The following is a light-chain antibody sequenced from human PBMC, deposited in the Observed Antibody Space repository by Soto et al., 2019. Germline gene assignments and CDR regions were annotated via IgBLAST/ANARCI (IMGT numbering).Light chain of an antibody. CDR1: SANIGAGYE. CDR2: ENN. Sequence: QSVLTQPPSVSEAPGQRVTISCTGSSANIGAGYEEHWYQQVPGTAPKLLIYENNNRPSGVPDRFSGSKSGTSASLAITGLQAEDEAEYYCKSYDSSLSGYVFGTGTKVTVL. J-gene: IGLJ1*01. V-gene: IGLV1-40*01. CDR3: KSYDSSLSGYV.